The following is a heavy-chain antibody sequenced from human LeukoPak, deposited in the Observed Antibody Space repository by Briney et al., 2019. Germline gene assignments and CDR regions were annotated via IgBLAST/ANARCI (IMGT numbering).Heavy chain of an antibody. D-gene: IGHD2-2*01. CDR1: AFSFTTYW. CDR2: IYPGDSGT. J-gene: IGHJ3*02. Sequence: GDSLKISCKGSAFSFTTYWIAWVRQMRGKGLEWMAIIYPGDSGTRYSPSFQGQVTISADKSISTAYLQWSSLKASDTAIYYCARRRYCNSTSCYEGAFDIWGQGTMVTVSS. V-gene: IGHV5-51*01. CDR3: ARRRYCNSTSCYEGAFDI.